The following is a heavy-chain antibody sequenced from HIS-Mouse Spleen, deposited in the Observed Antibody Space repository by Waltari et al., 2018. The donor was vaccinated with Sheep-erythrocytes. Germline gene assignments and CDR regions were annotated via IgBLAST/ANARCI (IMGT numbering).Heavy chain of an antibody. V-gene: IGHV3-21*01. D-gene: IGHD1-1*01. CDR1: GFPFRSSG. CDR2: ISSSSSYI. J-gene: IGHJ3*02. Sequence: EVQLVESGGGLVKPGGSLRLSCAASGFPFRSSGLNWVRQAPGKGLEWVSSISSSSSYIYYADSVKGRFTISRDNAKNSLYLQMNSLRAEDTAVYYCARDTGTDAFDIWGQGTMVTVSS. CDR3: ARDTGTDAFDI.